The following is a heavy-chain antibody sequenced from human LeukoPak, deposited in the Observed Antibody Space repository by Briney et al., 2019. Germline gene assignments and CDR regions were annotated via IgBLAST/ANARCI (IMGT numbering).Heavy chain of an antibody. J-gene: IGHJ6*03. D-gene: IGHD3-16*02. Sequence: SETLSLTCTVSGGSISSYYWSWIRQPAGKGLEWIGRIYSSGSTDYNPSLKSRVTMSVDTSKNKFSLKLSSVTAADTAVYYCARGRDYVWGSYRSHYYMDVWGKGTTVTVSS. V-gene: IGHV4-4*07. CDR1: GGSISSYY. CDR3: ARGRDYVWGSYRSHYYMDV. CDR2: IYSSGST.